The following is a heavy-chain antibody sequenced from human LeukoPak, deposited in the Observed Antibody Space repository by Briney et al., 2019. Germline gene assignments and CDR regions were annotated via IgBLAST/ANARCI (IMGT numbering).Heavy chain of an antibody. CDR1: GYTFTGYY. J-gene: IGHJ4*02. D-gene: IGHD5-18*01. CDR2: INPNSGGT. V-gene: IGHV1-2*02. Sequence: APVKVSCKASGYTFTGYYMHWVRQAPGQGLEWMGWINPNSGGTNYAQKFQGRVTMTRDTSISTAYMELSRLRSDDTAVYYCASEVGYSYGLDYWGQGTLVTVSS. CDR3: ASEVGYSYGLDY.